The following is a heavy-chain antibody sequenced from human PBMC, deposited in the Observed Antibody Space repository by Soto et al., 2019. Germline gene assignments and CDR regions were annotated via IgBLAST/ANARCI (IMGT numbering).Heavy chain of an antibody. J-gene: IGHJ4*02. D-gene: IGHD3-22*01. V-gene: IGHV4-59*01. CDR1: GDSILTFY. Sequence: TLSLTCTVSGDSILTFYWCWMRQSPGKELEWIGYVYYTGSTNYNPSLKSRVTISVDRSKNQFSLKLTSANAADTAVYYCARGRTVRNYADDSSDYFYFFDYWGQGTQVTVSS. CDR2: VYYTGST. CDR3: ARGRTVRNYADDSSDYFYFFDY.